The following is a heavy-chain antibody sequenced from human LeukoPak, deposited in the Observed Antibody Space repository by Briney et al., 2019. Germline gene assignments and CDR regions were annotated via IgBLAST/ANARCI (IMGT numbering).Heavy chain of an antibody. Sequence: ASVKVSCKASGYTFTGYYMHWLRQAPGQGLEWMGWINPNSGGTNYAQKFQGWLTMTRDTSISTAYMELSRLRSDDTAVYYCARDSGGYHRSWDFDYWSQGTLVTVHS. V-gene: IGHV1-2*04. CDR1: GYTFTGYY. D-gene: IGHD2-15*01. J-gene: IGHJ4*02. CDR3: ARDSGGYHRSWDFDY. CDR2: INPNSGGT.